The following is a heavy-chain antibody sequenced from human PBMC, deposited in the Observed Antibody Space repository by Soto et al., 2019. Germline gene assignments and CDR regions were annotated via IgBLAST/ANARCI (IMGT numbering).Heavy chain of an antibody. Sequence: QVQLQESGPGLVKPSGTLSLTCAVSSGSISSSNWWSWVRQPPGKGLEWIGEIYHSGSTNYNPSLKSRVTISVDKSKDQFSLKLSSVTAADTAVYYCARGTVVVVPAAMPAYYMDVWGKGTTVTVSS. CDR3: ARGTVVVVPAAMPAYYMDV. J-gene: IGHJ6*03. CDR2: IYHSGST. D-gene: IGHD2-2*01. V-gene: IGHV4-4*02. CDR1: SGSISSSNW.